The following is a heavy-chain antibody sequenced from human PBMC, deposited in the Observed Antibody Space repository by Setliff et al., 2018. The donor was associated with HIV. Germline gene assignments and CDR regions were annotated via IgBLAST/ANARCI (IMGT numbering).Heavy chain of an antibody. V-gene: IGHV4-39*01. J-gene: IGHJ4*02. CDR1: GGSIYIKNYY. D-gene: IGHD3-16*01. Sequence: SETLSLTCTVSGGSIYIKNYYWGWIRQPPGKGLEWIGGIYYSGATYYKPFLKSRLTITQHTSKNHFSLSLSSVTAADTAVYYCARQFWMLTRLSFDALDPGTLVTVSS. CDR2: IYYSGAT. CDR3: ARQFWMLTRLSFDA.